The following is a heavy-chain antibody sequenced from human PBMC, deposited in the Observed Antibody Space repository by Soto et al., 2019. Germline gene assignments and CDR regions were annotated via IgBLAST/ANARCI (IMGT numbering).Heavy chain of an antibody. D-gene: IGHD5-12*01. Sequence: ASVKVSCKASGYTFFTYDISWVRQAPGQGLERMGWISTYSGDTKYAQKFQGRVTMTTDTSTTTAYLELRSLRSDDTAVYYCSRHHGPTTSENWFDPWGQGTLVTVSS. CDR1: GYTFFTYD. V-gene: IGHV1-18*01. CDR3: SRHHGPTTSENWFDP. CDR2: ISTYSGDT. J-gene: IGHJ5*02.